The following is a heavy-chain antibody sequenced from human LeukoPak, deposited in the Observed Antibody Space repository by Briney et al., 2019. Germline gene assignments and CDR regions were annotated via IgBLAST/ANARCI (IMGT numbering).Heavy chain of an antibody. CDR1: GFTFTSSA. Sequence: VASVKVSCKASGFTFTSSAMQWVRQARGQRLEWVGWIVVVSGNTNYAQKFQERVTITRDMSTSTAYMELSSLRSEDTAVYYCAAAQNFPVYCSGGSCSYYFDYWGQGTLATVSS. J-gene: IGHJ4*02. CDR2: IVVVSGNT. D-gene: IGHD2-15*01. CDR3: AAAQNFPVYCSGGSCSYYFDY. V-gene: IGHV1-58*02.